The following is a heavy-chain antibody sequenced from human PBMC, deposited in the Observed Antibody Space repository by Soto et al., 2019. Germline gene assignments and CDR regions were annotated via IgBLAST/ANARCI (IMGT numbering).Heavy chain of an antibody. CDR1: GYTFTSYG. Sequence: GASVKVSCKTSGYTFTSYGISWVRQAPGQGLEWMGWISAYNGNTNYAQKLQGRVTMTTDTSTSTAYMELRSLRSDDTAVYYCARDLVYSSSPDPETNFDYWGQGTLVTVSS. CDR2: ISAYNGNT. D-gene: IGHD6-6*01. V-gene: IGHV1-18*01. J-gene: IGHJ4*02. CDR3: ARDLVYSSSPDPETNFDY.